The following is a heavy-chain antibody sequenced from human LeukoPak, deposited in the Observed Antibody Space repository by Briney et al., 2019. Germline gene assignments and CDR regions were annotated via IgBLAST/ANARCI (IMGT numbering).Heavy chain of an antibody. CDR1: GGSFSGYY. J-gene: IGHJ6*02. V-gene: IGHV4-34*01. Sequence: SETLSLTCAVYGGSFSGYYWSWIRQPPGKGLEWIGEINHSGSTNYNPSLKSRVTISVDTSKNQFSLKLSSVTAADTAVYYCARGSCSGGSCYSGRYYYYGMDVWGQGTTDTVSS. CDR3: ARGSCSGGSCYSGRYYYYGMDV. D-gene: IGHD2-15*01. CDR2: INHSGST.